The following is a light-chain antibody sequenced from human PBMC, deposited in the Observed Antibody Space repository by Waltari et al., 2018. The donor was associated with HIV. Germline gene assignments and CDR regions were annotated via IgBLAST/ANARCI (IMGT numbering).Light chain of an antibody. V-gene: IGKV1-39*01. CDR1: QSISSY. CDR3: QQSYSTPYT. CDR2: AAS. J-gene: IGKJ2*01. Sequence: DIQITQSPSSLSASVGDRVTITCRASQSISSYLNCYQQKPGKAPKLLIYAASSLQSGVPSRFSGSGSGTEFTLTISSLQPEDFATYYCQQSYSTPYTFGQGTKLQIK.